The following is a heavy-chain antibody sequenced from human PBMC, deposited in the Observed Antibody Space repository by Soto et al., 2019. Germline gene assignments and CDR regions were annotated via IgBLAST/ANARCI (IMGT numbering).Heavy chain of an antibody. V-gene: IGHV4-34*01. J-gene: IGHJ6*03. Sequence: SETLSLTCAVYGGSFIGYYWSWIRQPPGKGLEWIGEINHSGSTNYNPSLKSRVTISVDTSKNQFSLKLSSVTAADTAVYYCARGGGYCSSTSCPRENYYYMDVWGKGTTVTVSS. CDR2: INHSGST. D-gene: IGHD2-2*01. CDR3: ARGGGYCSSTSCPRENYYYMDV. CDR1: GGSFIGYY.